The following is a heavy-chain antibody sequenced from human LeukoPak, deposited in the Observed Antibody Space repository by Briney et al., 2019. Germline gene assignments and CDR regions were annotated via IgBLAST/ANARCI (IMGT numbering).Heavy chain of an antibody. Sequence: SENLSLTCTVAGASVGSAGYYWSWIRQPPGGGLGWIGYIYYISNTNYNPSLKSRVTMSLDPSKYQFSLKLNSVTAADTDVYYCARTQSQSGSYRYYFGYWGQGTLVTVSS. CDR2: IYYISNT. V-gene: IGHV4-61*08. CDR3: ARTQSQSGSYRYYFGY. D-gene: IGHD1-26*01. CDR1: GASVGSAGYY. J-gene: IGHJ4*02.